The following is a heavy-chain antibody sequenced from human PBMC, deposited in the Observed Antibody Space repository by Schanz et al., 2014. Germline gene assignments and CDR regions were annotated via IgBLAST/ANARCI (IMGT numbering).Heavy chain of an antibody. J-gene: IGHJ4*02. CDR3: AKQHGVIQQVSDY. CDR2: ISFYGRNT. V-gene: IGHV3-30*18. Sequence: VQLVESGGGLAQPGGSLRLSCAASGITLSGYGLHWVRQAPGKGLEWVGFISFYGRNTGYAHSVKGRFTISRDNGKKSMYLQMNSLRAEDTAVYYCAKQHGVIQQVSDYWGQGTLVTVSS. D-gene: IGHD3-22*01. CDR1: GITLSGYG.